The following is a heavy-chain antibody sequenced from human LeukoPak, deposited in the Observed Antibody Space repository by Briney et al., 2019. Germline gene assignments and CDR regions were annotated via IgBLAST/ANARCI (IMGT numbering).Heavy chain of an antibody. V-gene: IGHV3-64*01. D-gene: IGHD5-18*01. CDR1: GFTFSSYA. CDR2: ISSNGGST. CDR3: ARGRQLWLSVIDY. J-gene: IGHJ4*02. Sequence: GASLRLSCAASGFTFSSYAMHWVRQAPGKGLEYVSAISSNGGSTYYANSVKGRFTVSRDNSKNTLYLQMGSLRAEDMAVYYCARGRQLWLSVIDYWGQGTLVTVSS.